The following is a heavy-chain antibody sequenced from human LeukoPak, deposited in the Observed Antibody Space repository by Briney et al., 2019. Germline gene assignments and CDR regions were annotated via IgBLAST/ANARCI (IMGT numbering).Heavy chain of an antibody. J-gene: IGHJ6*02. CDR1: GFTFSSYR. D-gene: IGHD3-3*01. CDR2: ISSSSSYI. CDR3: AKCKPPAITILFHFSGYYGMDV. V-gene: IGHV3-21*04. Sequence: KPGGSLRLSCAASGFTFSSYRMNWVRQAPGKGLEWVSSISSSSSYIYYADSVKGRFTISRDNSKNTLYLQMNSLRAEDTAVYYCAKCKPPAITILFHFSGYYGMDVWGQGTTVTVSS.